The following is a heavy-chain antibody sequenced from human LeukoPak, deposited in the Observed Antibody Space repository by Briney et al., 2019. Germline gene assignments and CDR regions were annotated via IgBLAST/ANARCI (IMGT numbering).Heavy chain of an antibody. Sequence: GGSLRLSCAASGFTFDDYGMSWVRQAPGKGLEWVSGINWNAGSTGYADSVKGRFTISRDNAKSSLYLQMNSLRAEDTALYYCARGWNYYHSSGYGPNYYYYYMDVWGKGTTVTVSS. CDR2: INWNAGST. D-gene: IGHD3-22*01. CDR1: GFTFDDYG. CDR3: ARGWNYYHSSGYGPNYYYYYMDV. J-gene: IGHJ6*03. V-gene: IGHV3-20*04.